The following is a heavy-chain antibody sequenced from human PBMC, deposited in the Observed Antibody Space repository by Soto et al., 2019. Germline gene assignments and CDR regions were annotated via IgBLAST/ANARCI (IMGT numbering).Heavy chain of an antibody. Sequence: SETLSLTCIVSGYSISSVYYWGWIRQPPGKGLEWIGSIHHSGSTYYNPSVKRRVTISVDRSKNQFSLKLSSVTAADTAVYYCARDFPYLGYCSSASCYSRFDPWGQGTLVTVSS. CDR1: GYSISSVYY. CDR3: ARDFPYLGYCSSASCYSRFDP. D-gene: IGHD2-2*02. J-gene: IGHJ5*02. V-gene: IGHV4-38-2*02. CDR2: IHHSGST.